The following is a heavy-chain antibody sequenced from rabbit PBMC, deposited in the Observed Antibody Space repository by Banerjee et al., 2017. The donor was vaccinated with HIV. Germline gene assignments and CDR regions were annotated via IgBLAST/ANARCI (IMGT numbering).Heavy chain of an antibody. D-gene: IGHD4-2*01. J-gene: IGHJ4*01. CDR1: GFSFSSDV. Sequence: EESGGDLVKPGASLTLTCTASGFSFSSDVLCWVRQAPGSGLEWIGCIYTGDDSTWYASWAKGRFTISRSTSLNTVTLQMTSLTAADTATYFCARGGSIFNYWAFNLWGQGTLVTVS. V-gene: IGHV1S47*01. CDR2: IYTGDDST. CDR3: ARGGSIFNYWAFNL.